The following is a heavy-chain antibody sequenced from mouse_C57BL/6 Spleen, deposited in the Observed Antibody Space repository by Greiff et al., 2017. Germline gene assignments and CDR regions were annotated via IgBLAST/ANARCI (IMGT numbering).Heavy chain of an antibody. V-gene: IGHV1-64*01. J-gene: IGHJ2*01. CDR1: GYTFTSYW. D-gene: IGHD1-1*01. Sequence: QVQLQQPVAELVKPGASVKLSCKASGYTFTSYWMHWVKQRPGQGLAWIGMIHPNSGSTNYNEKFKSKATLTVDKSSSTAYMQLSSLTSEDSAVYYCATTVVAYYFDYWGQGTTLTVSS. CDR3: ATTVVAYYFDY. CDR2: IHPNSGST.